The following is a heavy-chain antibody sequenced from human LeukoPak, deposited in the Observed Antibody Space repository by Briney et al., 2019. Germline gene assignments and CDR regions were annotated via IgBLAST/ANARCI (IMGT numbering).Heavy chain of an antibody. D-gene: IGHD1-26*01. CDR1: GGSISSGGYY. CDR2: IYHSGST. V-gene: IGHV4-30-2*01. J-gene: IGHJ4*02. CDR3: ARDLNWEVRLGY. Sequence: PSQTLSLACTVSGGSISSGGYYWSWIRQPPGKGLEWIGYIYHSGSTYYNPSLKSRVTISVDRSKNQFSLKLSSVTAADTAVYYCARDLNWEVRLGYWGQGTLVTVSS.